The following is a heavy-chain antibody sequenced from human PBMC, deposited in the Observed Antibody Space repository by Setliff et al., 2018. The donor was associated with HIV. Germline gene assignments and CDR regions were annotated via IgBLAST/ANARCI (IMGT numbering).Heavy chain of an antibody. CDR3: ARDYLHVFDI. Sequence: ASVKVSCKASGYTFTSYGISWVRQAPGQGLEWMGIINPSGGSTSYAQKFQGRVTMTRDTSTSTVYMELSSLRSEDTAVYYCARDYLHVFDIWGQGTMVTVSS. CDR2: INPSGGST. V-gene: IGHV1-46*01. J-gene: IGHJ3*02. CDR1: GYTFTSYG.